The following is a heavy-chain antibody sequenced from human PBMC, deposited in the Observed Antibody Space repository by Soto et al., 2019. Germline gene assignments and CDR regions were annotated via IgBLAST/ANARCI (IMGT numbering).Heavy chain of an antibody. CDR2: TYYRTRWYY. CDR3: AATVTIELKVWIGMDV. Sequence: SQTLSLTCVISGDSVSSNSAAWNWIRQSPSRGLEWLGRTYYRTRWYYDYAVSVRSRITVNPDTSKNQFSLQLTSVTPADTAVYYCAATVTIELKVWIGMDVWGQGTTVTVSS. V-gene: IGHV6-1*01. D-gene: IGHD4-4*01. CDR1: GDSVSSNSAA. J-gene: IGHJ6*02.